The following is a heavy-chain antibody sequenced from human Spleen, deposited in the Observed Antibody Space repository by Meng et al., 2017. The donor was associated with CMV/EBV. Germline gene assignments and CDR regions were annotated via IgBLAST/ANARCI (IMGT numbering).Heavy chain of an antibody. V-gene: IGHV6-1*01. D-gene: IGHD3-22*01. Sequence: RNSAAWKWIRQSPSRGLEWLGRTYYRSKWYNDYAVSVKSRITINPDTSKNQFSLQLKSVTPEDTAVYYCARNYYDGSAYSGTHVEHWGQGTLVTVSS. CDR3: ARNYYDGSAYSGTHVEH. CDR1: RNSAA. CDR2: TYYRSKWYN. J-gene: IGHJ1*01.